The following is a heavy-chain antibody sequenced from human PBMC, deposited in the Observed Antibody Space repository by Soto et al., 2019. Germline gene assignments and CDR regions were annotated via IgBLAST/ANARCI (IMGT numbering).Heavy chain of an antibody. J-gene: IGHJ4*02. D-gene: IGHD3-9*01. CDR1: GYTFTSYG. V-gene: IGHV1-18*01. Sequence: GASVKVSCKASGYTFTSYGISWVRQAPGQGLEWMGWISAYNGNTNYAQKLQGRVTMTTDTSTSTAYMELRSLRSDDTAVYYCARGAADTTYYDILTGYYRWYFDYWGQGTLVTVSS. CDR3: ARGAADTTYYDILTGYYRWYFDY. CDR2: ISAYNGNT.